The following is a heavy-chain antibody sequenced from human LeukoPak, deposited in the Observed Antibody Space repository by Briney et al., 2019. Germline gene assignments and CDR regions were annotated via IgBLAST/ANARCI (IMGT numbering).Heavy chain of an antibody. V-gene: IGHV4-59*11. J-gene: IGHJ4*02. CDR1: GGPISSHY. Sequence: SETLSLTCTVSGGPISSHYWSWIRQPPGEGLEWIGYISYSGRINYNPSLKSRVTLSLDTSKNQFSLTLTSVTAADTAVYYCARYGTSGNLDYWGQGTLVTVSS. D-gene: IGHD2-8*01. CDR3: ARYGTSGNLDY. CDR2: ISYSGRI.